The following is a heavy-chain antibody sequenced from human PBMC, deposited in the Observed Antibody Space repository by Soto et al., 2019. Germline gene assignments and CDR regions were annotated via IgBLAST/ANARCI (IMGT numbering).Heavy chain of an antibody. V-gene: IGHV3-21*01. J-gene: IGHJ4*02. CDR3: ARDLTLAVAGVHY. Sequence: EVQLVESGGGLVKPGGSLRLSCAASGFTFSSYSMNWVRQAPGKGLEWVSSISSSSSYIYYADSVKGRFTISRDNAKNSPYLQMNSLRAEDTAVYYCARDLTLAVAGVHYWGQGTLVTVSS. CDR1: GFTFSSYS. D-gene: IGHD6-19*01. CDR2: ISSSSSYI.